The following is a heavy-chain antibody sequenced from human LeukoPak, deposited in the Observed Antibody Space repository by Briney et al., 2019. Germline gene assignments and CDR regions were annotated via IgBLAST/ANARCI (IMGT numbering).Heavy chain of an antibody. V-gene: IGHV3-43*01. J-gene: IGHJ6*02. Sequence: PGGSLRLSCAASGFTFDDYTMHWVRQAPGKGLEWVSLITWDGSGTFYADSVSGRFTISRDNSKNSLYLQVNSLRTEDSALYFCAKGPSHYGMDVWGQGTTVTVSS. CDR2: ITWDGSGT. CDR3: AKGPSHYGMDV. CDR1: GFTFDDYT.